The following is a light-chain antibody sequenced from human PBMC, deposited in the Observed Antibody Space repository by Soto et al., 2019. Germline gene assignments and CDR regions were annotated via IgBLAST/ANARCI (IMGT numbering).Light chain of an antibody. CDR2: STS. V-gene: IGLV7-43*01. Sequence: QAVVTQEPSLTVSPGGTVTLTCASSTGAVTSGNYPNWFQQKPGQAPRALIYSTSYKHSWTPARFSGSLLGDKAALTLSGVQPEDEAEYYCLLYYGGAYLFGTGTKVTVL. CDR1: TGAVTSGNY. CDR3: LLYYGGAYL. J-gene: IGLJ1*01.